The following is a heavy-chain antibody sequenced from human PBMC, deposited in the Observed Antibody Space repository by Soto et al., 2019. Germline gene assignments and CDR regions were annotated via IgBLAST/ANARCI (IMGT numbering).Heavy chain of an antibody. CDR3: ARQLGYCRDGTCYFDY. Sequence: GGSLRLSCAASGFTFSTYTMSWVRQAPAKGLEWVSAIGLSGGTTSYADSVKGRFTMSRDNSKNTLYLQMNSLRAEDTAVYYCARQLGYCRDGTCYFDYWGQGALVTVSS. J-gene: IGHJ4*02. CDR2: IGLSGGTT. CDR1: GFTFSTYT. D-gene: IGHD2-15*01. V-gene: IGHV3-23*01.